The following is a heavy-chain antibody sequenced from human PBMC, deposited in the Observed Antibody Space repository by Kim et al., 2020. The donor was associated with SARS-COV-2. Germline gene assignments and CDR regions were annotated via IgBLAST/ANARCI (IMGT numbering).Heavy chain of an antibody. CDR3: ARPTRASGYNNGAFDI. D-gene: IGHD3-22*01. J-gene: IGHJ3*02. Sequence: SVKVSCKASGGTFSSYAISWVRQAPGQGLEWMGGIIPIFGTANYAQKFQGRVTITADESTSTAYMELSSLRSEDTAVYYCARPTRASGYNNGAFDIWGQGTMVTVSS. V-gene: IGHV1-69*13. CDR2: IIPIFGTA. CDR1: GGTFSSYA.